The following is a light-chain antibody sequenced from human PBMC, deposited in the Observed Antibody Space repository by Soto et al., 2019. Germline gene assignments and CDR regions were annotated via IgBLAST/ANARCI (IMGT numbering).Light chain of an antibody. CDR3: SSYTRTTRTSTLYV. CDR2: EVT. J-gene: IGLJ1*01. V-gene: IGLV2-14*01. CDR1: SSDVGRYNY. Sequence: QSVLTQPASVSGSPGQSITISCTGTSSDVGRYNYVSWYQQHPGKAPKLMIYEVTNRPSGVSNRFSGSKSGNTASLSISGLQAEDEADYYCSSYTRTTRTSTLYVFGTGTKVTVL.